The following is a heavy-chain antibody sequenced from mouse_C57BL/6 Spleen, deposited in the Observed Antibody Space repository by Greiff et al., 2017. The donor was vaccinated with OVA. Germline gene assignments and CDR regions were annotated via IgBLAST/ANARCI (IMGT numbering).Heavy chain of an antibody. J-gene: IGHJ4*01. CDR1: GYAFSSSW. CDR2: IYPGDGDT. CDR3: ARTTITTVGATLYYYAMDY. V-gene: IGHV1-82*01. Sequence: QVQLKESGPELVKPGASVKISCKASGYAFSSSWMNWVKQRPGKGLEWIGRIYPGDGDTNYNGKFKGKATLTAGKSSSTAYMQLSSLTSEDYAVYFYARTTITTVGATLYYYAMDYWGQGTSVTVSS. D-gene: IGHD1-1*01.